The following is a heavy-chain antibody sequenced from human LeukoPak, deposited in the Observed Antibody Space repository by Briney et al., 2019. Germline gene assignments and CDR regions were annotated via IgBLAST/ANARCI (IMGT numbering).Heavy chain of an antibody. CDR1: GGSISSGDYY. D-gene: IGHD3-22*01. CDR2: IYYSGST. Sequence: SETLSLTCTVSGGSISSGDYYWSWIRQPPGKGLEWIGYIYYSGSTYYNSSLKSRVTISVDTSKNQFSLKLSSVTAADTAVYYCARANPEYYYDSTRYWYFDLWGRGTLVTVSS. V-gene: IGHV4-30-4*01. CDR3: ARANPEYYYDSTRYWYFDL. J-gene: IGHJ2*01.